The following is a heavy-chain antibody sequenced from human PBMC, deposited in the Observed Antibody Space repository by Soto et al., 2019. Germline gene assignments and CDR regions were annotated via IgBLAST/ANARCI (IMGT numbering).Heavy chain of an antibody. CDR3: ARDGAYSPFDH. CDR1: GGSVSSGSYY. Sequence: ASETLSLTCTVSGGSVSSGSYYWSWIRQPPGKGLEWIGFIYNSGSTNYKPSLKSRVTISVDTSKNQFSLKLSSVTAADTAVYYCARDGAYSPFDHWGQGTLVTVSS. J-gene: IGHJ4*02. CDR2: IYNSGST. V-gene: IGHV4-61*01. D-gene: IGHD2-21*01.